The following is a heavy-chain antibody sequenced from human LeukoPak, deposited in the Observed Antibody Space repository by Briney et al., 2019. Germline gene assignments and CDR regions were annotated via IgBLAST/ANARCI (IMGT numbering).Heavy chain of an antibody. Sequence: ASVKVSCKASGYTFTGYYMHWVRQAPGQGREWMGWINPNSGGTNYAQKFQGRVTMTRDTSISTAYMELSRLRSDDTAVYYCARVTKQQLVRSDIWGQGTMVTVSS. CDR3: ARVTKQQLVRSDI. D-gene: IGHD6-13*01. J-gene: IGHJ3*02. V-gene: IGHV1-2*02. CDR2: INPNSGGT. CDR1: GYTFTGYY.